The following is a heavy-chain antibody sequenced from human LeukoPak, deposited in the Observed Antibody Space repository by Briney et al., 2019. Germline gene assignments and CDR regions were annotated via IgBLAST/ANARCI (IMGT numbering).Heavy chain of an antibody. J-gene: IGHJ4*02. CDR3: TTARLEGGYCSSTSCYTFDY. Sequence: GASVKVSCKASGYTFTSYGISWVRQAPGKGLEWVGRIKSKTDGGTTDYAAPVKGRFTISRDDSKNTLYLQMNSLKTEDTAVYYCTTARLEGGYCSSTSCYTFDYWGQGTLVTVSS. D-gene: IGHD2-2*02. V-gene: IGHV3-15*01. CDR2: IKSKTDGGTT. CDR1: GYTFTSYG.